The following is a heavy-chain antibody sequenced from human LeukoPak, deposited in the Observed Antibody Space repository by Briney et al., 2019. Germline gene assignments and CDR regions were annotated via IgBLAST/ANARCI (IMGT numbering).Heavy chain of an antibody. Sequence: GGSLRLSCAASGLTFSSYWMTWVRQAPGKGLGWVANIKLDGTEKYYVDSVKGRFTISRDNAKNSLDLQMNSLSVEDTAVYYCARDIGLSGYDLLDYWGQGTMVTVSS. CDR2: IKLDGTEK. D-gene: IGHD5-12*01. CDR1: GLTFSSYW. V-gene: IGHV3-7*01. CDR3: ARDIGLSGYDLLDY. J-gene: IGHJ4*02.